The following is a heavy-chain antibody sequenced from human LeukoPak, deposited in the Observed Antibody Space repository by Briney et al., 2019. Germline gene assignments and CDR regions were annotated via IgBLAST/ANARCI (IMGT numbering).Heavy chain of an antibody. CDR3: ARDFAYRRLDY. CDR1: GLTFSTSW. J-gene: IGHJ4*02. V-gene: IGHV3-7*03. CDR2: INPDGSAK. Sequence: GGSLRLSCAASGLTFSTSWMNWVRQAPGKGLEWVASINPDGSAKYYVDSVKGRFTISRDNTKNSLYLQMNSLRAEDTAVYYCARDFAYRRLDYWGQGALVTVSS. D-gene: IGHD1-26*01.